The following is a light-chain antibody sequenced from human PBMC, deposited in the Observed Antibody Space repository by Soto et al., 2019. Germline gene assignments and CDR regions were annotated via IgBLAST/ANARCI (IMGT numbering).Light chain of an antibody. CDR2: GAS. V-gene: IGKV3-20*01. J-gene: IGKJ1*01. CDR3: QQYGSSPGT. CDR1: QSVSSSY. Sequence: EIVLTQSPGTLSLSPGERATLSCRASQSVSSSYLAWYQQKPGQAPRLLIYGASSRATGIPDKFSGSGSGTDFNLTISRLEPEDFGVYYCQQYGSSPGTCGQGTKGEI.